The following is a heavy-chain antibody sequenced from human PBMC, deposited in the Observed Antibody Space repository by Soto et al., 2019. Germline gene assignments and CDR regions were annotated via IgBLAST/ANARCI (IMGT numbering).Heavy chain of an antibody. V-gene: IGHV3-74*01. CDR3: ARGPTGWFGYDY. CDR1: GLTFSSSG. D-gene: IGHD3-10*01. J-gene: IGHJ4*02. Sequence: DVQLVESGGGLVQPGGSLRLSCAASGLTFSSSGMHWVRQAPGKGRVWVSRINSGASTTNYADSVKGRFTISRDNAKNTLYLHMDSLTADDTAVYYCARGPTGWFGYDYWGQGTLVTVSS. CDR2: INSGASTT.